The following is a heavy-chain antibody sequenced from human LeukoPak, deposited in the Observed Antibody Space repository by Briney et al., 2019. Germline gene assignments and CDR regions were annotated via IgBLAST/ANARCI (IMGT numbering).Heavy chain of an antibody. CDR3: AKDRRRIAVAGISPFDY. D-gene: IGHD6-19*01. CDR2: ISGSGGST. Sequence: GRSLRLSCAASGFTFSSYAMSWVRQAPGKGLEWVSAISGSGGSTYYADSVKGRFTISRDNSKNTLYLQMNSLRAEDTAVYYCAKDRRRIAVAGISPFDYWGQGTLVTVSS. CDR1: GFTFSSYA. V-gene: IGHV3-23*01. J-gene: IGHJ4*02.